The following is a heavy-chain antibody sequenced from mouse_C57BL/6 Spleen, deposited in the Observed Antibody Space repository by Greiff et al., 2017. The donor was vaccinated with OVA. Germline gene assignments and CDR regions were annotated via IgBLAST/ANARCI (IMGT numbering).Heavy chain of an antibody. D-gene: IGHD3-2*02. CDR3: ARDLQAGRRGYFDY. CDR2: ISDGGSYT. CDR1: GFTFSSYA. J-gene: IGHJ2*01. V-gene: IGHV5-4*01. Sequence: EVKLMESGGGLVKPGGSLKLSCAASGFTFSSYAMSWVRQTPEKRLEWVATISDGGSYTYYPANVTGRFTISRDNAKNNLYLQMSQLKSEDTAMYYCARDLQAGRRGYFDYWGQGTTLTVSS.